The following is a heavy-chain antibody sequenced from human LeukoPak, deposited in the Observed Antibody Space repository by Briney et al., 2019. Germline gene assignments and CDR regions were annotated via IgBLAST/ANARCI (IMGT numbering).Heavy chain of an antibody. CDR2: ITSGSSYI. D-gene: IGHD1-26*01. Sequence: GGSLRLSCAASAFAFSSHGMNWVRQAPGKGLEWVSSITSGSSYIYYADSVKGRFTISRDNAKNSLYLQMNSLRAEDTAVYYCARDPYSGSYGNYYYYFMDVWGKGTTVTIS. CDR3: ARDPYSGSYGNYYYYFMDV. CDR1: AFAFSSHG. V-gene: IGHV3-21*01. J-gene: IGHJ6*03.